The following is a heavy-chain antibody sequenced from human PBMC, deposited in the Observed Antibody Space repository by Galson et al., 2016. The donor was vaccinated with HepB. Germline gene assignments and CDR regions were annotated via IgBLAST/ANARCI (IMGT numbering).Heavy chain of an antibody. Sequence: LRLSCAASGFTFSNYGMTWVRQAPGKGLEVVLSISRSGDSTDYADSVKGRFTISRDNSKNTLSLQMNSLTADDTAIYYCVQGSTAPAVWGKGTTVTVSS. V-gene: IGHV3-23*01. CDR3: VQGSTAPAV. CDR2: ISRSGDST. D-gene: IGHD1-26*01. J-gene: IGHJ6*04. CDR1: GFTFSNYG.